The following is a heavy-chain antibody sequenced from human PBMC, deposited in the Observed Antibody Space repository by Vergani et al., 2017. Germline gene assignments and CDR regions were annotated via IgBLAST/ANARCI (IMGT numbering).Heavy chain of an antibody. V-gene: IGHV3-21*01. D-gene: IGHD6-19*01. CDR1: GFTFSSYS. Sequence: EVQLVESGGGLVKPGGSLRLSCAASGFTFSSYSMNWVRQAPGKGLEWVSSISSSSSYIYYADSVKGRFTISRDNAKNSLYLQMNSLRAEDTAVYYWARPIAVAGNHSSYWGQGTLVTVSS. J-gene: IGHJ4*02. CDR2: ISSSSSYI. CDR3: ARPIAVAGNHSSY.